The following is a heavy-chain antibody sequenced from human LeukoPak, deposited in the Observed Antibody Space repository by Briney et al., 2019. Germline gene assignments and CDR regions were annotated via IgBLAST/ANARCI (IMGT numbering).Heavy chain of an antibody. Sequence: GGSLRLSCAASGFNFDGYAMHWVRQAPGKGLEWVSSIGWNTGTIGYADSVKGRFTISRDNAKNSLYLQMNNLRVEDTALYYCVKDGAWGYYYFDYWGQGTLVTVSS. D-gene: IGHD5-18*01. J-gene: IGHJ4*02. CDR2: IGWNTGTI. V-gene: IGHV3-9*01. CDR1: GFNFDGYA. CDR3: VKDGAWGYYYFDY.